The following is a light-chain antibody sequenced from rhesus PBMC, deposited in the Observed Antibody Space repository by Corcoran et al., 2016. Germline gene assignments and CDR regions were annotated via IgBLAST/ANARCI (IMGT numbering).Light chain of an antibody. V-gene: IGLV2-32*02. J-gene: IGLJ6*01. CDR2: EVS. Sequence: QAALTQPRSVSGSPGQSVTISCTGTSSDIGGYNYVSWYQQHPGTAPKLMIYEVSKRPSGVSARFSGSKSGNTASLTISWLQAEDEADYYCSSYAGSNTFVFVSGTKLTVL. CDR3: SSYAGSNTFV. CDR1: SSDIGGYNY.